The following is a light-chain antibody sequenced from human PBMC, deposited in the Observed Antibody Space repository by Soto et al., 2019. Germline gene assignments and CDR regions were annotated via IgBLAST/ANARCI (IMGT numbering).Light chain of an antibody. CDR3: QKYSSVIT. Sequence: DIQMTQSPSSLSASVGDRVTITCRASQGISSYLAWYQQKLGKVPKLLISAASTLQSGVPSRFSGSGSGTDFTLTISSLQREDVATYYCQKYSSVITFGQGTRLEIK. CDR1: QGISSY. CDR2: AAS. V-gene: IGKV1-27*01. J-gene: IGKJ5*01.